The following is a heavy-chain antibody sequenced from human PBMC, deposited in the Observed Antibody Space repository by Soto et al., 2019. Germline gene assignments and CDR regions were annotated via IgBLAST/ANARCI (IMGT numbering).Heavy chain of an antibody. CDR1: GYTFTSYG. CDR3: ARTNVDTAMADYYYYGMDV. CDR2: ISAYNGNT. Sequence: ASVKVSCKASGYTFTSYGISWVRQAPGQGLEWMAWISAYNGNTNYAQKLQGRVTMTTDKSTSTAYMELRSLRSDDTAVYYCARTNVDTAMADYYYYGMDVWGQGTTVTVAS. V-gene: IGHV1-18*01. J-gene: IGHJ6*02. D-gene: IGHD5-18*01.